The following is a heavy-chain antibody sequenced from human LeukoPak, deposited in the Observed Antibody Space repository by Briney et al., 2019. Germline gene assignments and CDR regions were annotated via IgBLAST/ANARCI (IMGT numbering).Heavy chain of an antibody. V-gene: IGHV4-59*08. J-gene: IGHJ4*02. CDR1: GXSITNYY. CDR2: VYYSGST. Sequence: PSETLSLTCTVSGXSITNYYGSWIPQPPGKGLEWIGYVYYSGSTNYNPSLKSRVTISVDTSKNQFSLKLSSVTAADTAVYYCAATMVRGVHTHFDYWGQGTLVTVSS. CDR3: AATMVRGVHTHFDY. D-gene: IGHD3-10*01.